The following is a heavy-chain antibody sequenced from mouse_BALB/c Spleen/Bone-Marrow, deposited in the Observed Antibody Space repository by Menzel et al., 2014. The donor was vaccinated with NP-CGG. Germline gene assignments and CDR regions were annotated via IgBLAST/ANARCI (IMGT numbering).Heavy chain of an antibody. CDR3: ARSRGYYVDY. J-gene: IGHJ2*01. Sequence: QVQLQQSGAELVRPGSSVKISCKASGYAFSSYWMNWVKQRPGQGLEWIGQIYPGDGDTNYNGKFKGKATLTADKSSSPAYMQLSSLTSEYSAVYFCARSRGYYVDYWGQGTTLTVSS. V-gene: IGHV1-80*01. CDR1: GYAFSSYW. CDR2: IYPGDGDT.